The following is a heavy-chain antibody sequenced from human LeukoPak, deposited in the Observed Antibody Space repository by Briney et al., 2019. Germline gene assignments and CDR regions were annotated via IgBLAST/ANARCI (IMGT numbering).Heavy chain of an antibody. CDR1: GFSFSNYW. D-gene: IGHD2-21*01. Sequence: GGSLRLSCAASGFSFSNYWTHWVRQAPGKGLVWVSRINSDGSSTTYADSVKGRFTISRDNAKNTLYLQMNSLRAEDTAVYYCARDGVEFYNWFDPWGQGTLVTVSS. CDR2: INSDGSST. CDR3: ARDGVEFYNWFDP. J-gene: IGHJ5*02. V-gene: IGHV3-74*01.